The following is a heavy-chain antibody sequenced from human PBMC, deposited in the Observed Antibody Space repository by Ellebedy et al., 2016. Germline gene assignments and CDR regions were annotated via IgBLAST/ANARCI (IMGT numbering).Heavy chain of an antibody. J-gene: IGHJ4*02. D-gene: IGHD4/OR15-4a*01. V-gene: IGHV3-30*04. Sequence: GGSLKISXVASGFTFSSYAMHWVRQTPGKGLEWVAGLGYDGSDKNHAESVRGRFTISRDNSKNTLFLQMKSLRVEDTAVYYCTRGLRYGDFDSWGQGTLVTVSS. CDR2: LGYDGSDK. CDR3: TRGLRYGDFDS. CDR1: GFTFSSYA.